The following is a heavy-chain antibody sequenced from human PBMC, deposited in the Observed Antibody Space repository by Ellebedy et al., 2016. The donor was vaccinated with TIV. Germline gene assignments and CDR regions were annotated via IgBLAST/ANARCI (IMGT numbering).Heavy chain of an antibody. Sequence: GESLKISCAASGFTFSSYAMHWVRQAPGKGLEWVAVISYDGSNKYYADSVKGRFTISRDNSKNTLYLQMNSLRAEDTAVYYCARDRQQPAGGGFDYWGQGTLVTVSS. CDR2: ISYDGSNK. CDR1: GFTFSSYA. V-gene: IGHV3-30*04. D-gene: IGHD6-13*01. CDR3: ARDRQQPAGGGFDY. J-gene: IGHJ4*02.